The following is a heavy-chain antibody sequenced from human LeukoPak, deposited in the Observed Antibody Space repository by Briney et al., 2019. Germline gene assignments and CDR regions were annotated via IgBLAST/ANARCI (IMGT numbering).Heavy chain of an antibody. J-gene: IGHJ6*03. Sequence: PGGSLRLSSAASGFTVSSNYMSWVRQAPGKGLEWVSIIYSGGSTYYADSVKGRFTISRDNSKNTLYLQMNSLRAEDTAVYYCASGSGSYRTPYYYMDVWGKGTTVTVSS. CDR2: IYSGGST. CDR3: ASGSGSYRTPYYYMDV. CDR1: GFTVSSNY. V-gene: IGHV3-53*01. D-gene: IGHD3-10*01.